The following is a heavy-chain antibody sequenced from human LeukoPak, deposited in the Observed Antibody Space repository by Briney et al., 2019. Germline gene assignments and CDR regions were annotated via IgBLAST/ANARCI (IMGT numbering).Heavy chain of an antibody. J-gene: IGHJ4*02. CDR3: ARDLGYCTNGVCHTRFDY. CDR1: GFTVSSNY. CDR2: IYSGGST. V-gene: IGHV3-53*01. D-gene: IGHD2-8*01. Sequence: GGSLRLSCAASGFTVSSNYMSWVRQAPGKGLEWVSVIYSGGSTYYADSVKGRFSISRDNTKGSLFLQLNSLRAEDTAVYYCARDLGYCTNGVCHTRFDYWGQGTLVAVSS.